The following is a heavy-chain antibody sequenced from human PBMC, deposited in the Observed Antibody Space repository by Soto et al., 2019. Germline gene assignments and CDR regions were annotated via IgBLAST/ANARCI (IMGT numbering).Heavy chain of an antibody. D-gene: IGHD5-12*01. Sequence: SETLSLTCAVYGGSFSGYYWSWIRQPPGKGLEWIGEINHSGSTNYNPSLKSRVTISVDTSKNQFSLKLSSVTAADTAVYYCARGYEMATIWGWNYYDGMDVWGQGTTVTVSS. J-gene: IGHJ6*02. CDR1: GGSFSGYY. CDR3: ARGYEMATIWGWNYYDGMDV. V-gene: IGHV4-34*01. CDR2: INHSGST.